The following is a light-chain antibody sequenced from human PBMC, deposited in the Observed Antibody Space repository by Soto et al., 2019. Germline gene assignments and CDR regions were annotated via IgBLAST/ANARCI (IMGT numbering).Light chain of an antibody. V-gene: IGKV3-15*01. J-gene: IGKJ1*01. CDR3: QQYNSWLWT. Sequence: EIVMTQSPATLSVSPGERATLSCRASQSVFSSLAWYQQRPGQAPRLLIYGSATRATGIPDRFSGSGSGTEFTLTISSLQSEDSAVYYCQQYNSWLWTFGQGTKVDIK. CDR2: GSA. CDR1: QSVFSS.